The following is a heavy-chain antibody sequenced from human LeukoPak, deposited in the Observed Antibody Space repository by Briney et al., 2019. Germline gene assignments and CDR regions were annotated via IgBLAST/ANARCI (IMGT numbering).Heavy chain of an antibody. Sequence: GGSLRLSCAASGLAFSSYAMNGVRQPPGKGLEWVSTISVASITFYTDSVKGRFTISRDNSRNTVYLQMTSLRADDTAVYYCADYGVSGVRNNFYWGQGTLVTVSS. J-gene: IGHJ4*02. CDR2: ISVASIT. V-gene: IGHV3-23*01. CDR3: ADYGVSGVRNNFY. D-gene: IGHD3-3*01. CDR1: GLAFSSYA.